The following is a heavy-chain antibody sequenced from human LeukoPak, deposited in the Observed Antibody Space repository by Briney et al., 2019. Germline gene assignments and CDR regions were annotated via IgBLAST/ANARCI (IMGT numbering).Heavy chain of an antibody. J-gene: IGHJ4*02. CDR3: ARLKIVVVPAGHFDY. D-gene: IGHD2-2*01. V-gene: IGHV3-7*01. CDR1: GFTFSSYW. CDR2: IKQDGSEK. Sequence: PGGSLRLSCAASGFTFSSYWMSWVRQAPGKGLEWVANIKQDGSEKYYVDSVKGRFTISRDNAKNSLYLQMNSLRAEDTAVYYCARLKIVVVPAGHFDYWGQGTLVTVSS.